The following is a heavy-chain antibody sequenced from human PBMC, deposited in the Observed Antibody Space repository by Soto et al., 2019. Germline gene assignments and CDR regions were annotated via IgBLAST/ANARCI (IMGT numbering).Heavy chain of an antibody. J-gene: IGHJ4*01. Sequence: GGSLRLSCAASGFTFSSYEMNWVRQAPGKGLEWVSYISSSGSTIYYADSVKGRFTISRDNAKNSLYLQMNSLRAEDTAVYYCAREIQLCLDYWGHGTLVTVSS. CDR3: AREIQLCLDY. V-gene: IGHV3-48*03. CDR1: GFTFSSYE. D-gene: IGHD5-18*01. CDR2: ISSSGSTI.